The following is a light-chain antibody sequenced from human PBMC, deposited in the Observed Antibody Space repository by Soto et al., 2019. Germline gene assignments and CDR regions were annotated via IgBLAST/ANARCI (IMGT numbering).Light chain of an antibody. V-gene: IGKV3-11*01. CDR3: QQRSNWPPT. Sequence: EIVLTQSPATLSLSPGEIATLSCRASQSVSSYLAWYQQKPGQAPRRLIYDSSNRATGIPARFSGSGSGTDFTLTISSLEPEDFAVYYCQQRSNWPPTFGPGTKVDIK. CDR2: DSS. J-gene: IGKJ3*01. CDR1: QSVSSY.